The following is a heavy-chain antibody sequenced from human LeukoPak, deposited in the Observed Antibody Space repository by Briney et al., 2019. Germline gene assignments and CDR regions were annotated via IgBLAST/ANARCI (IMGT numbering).Heavy chain of an antibody. V-gene: IGHV4-34*01. CDR1: GGSFSGYY. CDR2: INHSGST. Sequence: SETLSLTCAVYGGSFSGYYWSWIRQPPGKGLEWIGEINHSGSTNYNPSLKSRVTISVDTSKNQFSLKLSSVTAADTAVYYCARERGYYGSGRSGHFWFDPWGQGTLVTVSS. CDR3: ARERGYYGSGRSGHFWFDP. J-gene: IGHJ5*02. D-gene: IGHD3-10*01.